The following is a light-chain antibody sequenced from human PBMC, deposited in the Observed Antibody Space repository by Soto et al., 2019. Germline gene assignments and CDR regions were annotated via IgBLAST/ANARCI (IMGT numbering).Light chain of an antibody. Sequence: DIQLTQSPSFLSASVGDIVTITCRASQDISSSLAWYQQKPGKAPKLLIFPASTLQSGVPSRFSGSGSGTEFTLTISSLQPEDFATYYCQQLNTYPPWTFGQGTKVEIK. CDR3: QQLNTYPPWT. V-gene: IGKV1-9*01. J-gene: IGKJ1*01. CDR1: QDISSS. CDR2: PAS.